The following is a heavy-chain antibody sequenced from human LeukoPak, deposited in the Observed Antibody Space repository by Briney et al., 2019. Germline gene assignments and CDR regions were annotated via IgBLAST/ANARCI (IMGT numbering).Heavy chain of an antibody. V-gene: IGHV3-48*03. CDR1: GFTFTNFG. J-gene: IGHJ6*04. CDR2: ISSSGSTI. Sequence: GGSLRLSCATSGFTFTNFGMHWVRQAPGKGLEWVSYISSSGSTIYYADSVKGRFTISRDNAKNSLYLQMNSLRAEDTAVYYCAELGITMIGGVWGKGTTVTISS. D-gene: IGHD3-10*02. CDR3: AELGITMIGGV.